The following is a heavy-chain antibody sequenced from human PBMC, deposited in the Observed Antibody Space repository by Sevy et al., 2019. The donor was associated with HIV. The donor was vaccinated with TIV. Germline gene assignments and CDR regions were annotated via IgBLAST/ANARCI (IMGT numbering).Heavy chain of an antibody. CDR2: ISGSSGTI. J-gene: IGHJ4*02. Sequence: GESLKISCAASGFTFSSYWMAWVRQPPGKGLEWLSYISGSSGTIYYAGSVKGRFTISRDNAKNSVYLQMNSLRDEDSAVYYCARVVLYYDANYCDFWGQGALVTVSS. V-gene: IGHV3-48*02. D-gene: IGHD3-22*01. CDR1: GFTFSSYW. CDR3: ARVVLYYDANYCDF.